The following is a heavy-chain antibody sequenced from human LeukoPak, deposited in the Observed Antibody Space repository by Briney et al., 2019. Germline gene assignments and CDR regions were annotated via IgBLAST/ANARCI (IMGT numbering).Heavy chain of an antibody. J-gene: IGHJ3*02. Sequence: GASVKVSCKASGYTFTGYYMHWVRQAPGQGLEWMGWINPNSGGTNYAQKFQGRVTMTRDTSISTAYMELSRLRSDDTAVYYCARVPRHFYSGGRDAFDIWGQGTMVTVSS. CDR3: ARVPRHFYSGGRDAFDI. CDR2: INPNSGGT. CDR1: GYTFTGYY. D-gene: IGHD6-19*01. V-gene: IGHV1-2*02.